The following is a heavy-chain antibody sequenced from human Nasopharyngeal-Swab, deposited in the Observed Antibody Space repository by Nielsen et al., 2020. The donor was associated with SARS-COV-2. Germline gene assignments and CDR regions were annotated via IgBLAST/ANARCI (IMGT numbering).Heavy chain of an antibody. CDR3: ARDELVIAVASRIRDHYYYYGMDV. V-gene: IGHV3-48*03. CDR2: ISSSGSTI. D-gene: IGHD6-19*01. J-gene: IGHJ6*02. CDR1: GFTFSSYE. Sequence: GESLKISCAASGFTFSSYEMNWVRQAPGKGLEWVSYISSSGSTIYYADSVKGRFTISRDNAKNLLYLQMNSLRAEDTAVYYCARDELVIAVASRIRDHYYYYGMDVWGQGTTVTVSS.